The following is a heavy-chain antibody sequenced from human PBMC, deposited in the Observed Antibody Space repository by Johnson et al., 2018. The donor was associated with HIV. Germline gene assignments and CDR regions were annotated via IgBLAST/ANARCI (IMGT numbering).Heavy chain of an antibody. CDR2: ISGSGGTT. CDR1: GFTFSSYA. CDR3: VRTLKYCSSTTCSDAFDI. V-gene: IGHV3-23*04. J-gene: IGHJ3*02. D-gene: IGHD2-2*01. Sequence: EVQLVESGGALVQPGGSLRLSCAASGFTFSSYAMSWVRQAPGKGLEWVSSISGSGGTTYYADSVKCRFTISRDTSKSTLYLQMSSLRAEDTAVYYCVRTLKYCSSTTCSDAFDIWGQGTMVTVSS.